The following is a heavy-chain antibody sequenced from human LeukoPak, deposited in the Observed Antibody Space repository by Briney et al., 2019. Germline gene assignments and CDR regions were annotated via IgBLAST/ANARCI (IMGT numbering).Heavy chain of an antibody. CDR2: INWNGGST. CDR1: GFTFDDYG. Sequence: GGSLRLSCAASGFTFDDYGMSWVRQAPGKGLEWVSGINWNGGSTGYADSVKGRFTISRDNAKNSLYLQMNSLRAEDTALYYCARDRDNYGYYDALLDYWGQGTLVTVSS. CDR3: ARDRDNYGYYDALLDY. J-gene: IGHJ4*02. D-gene: IGHD4-17*01. V-gene: IGHV3-20*04.